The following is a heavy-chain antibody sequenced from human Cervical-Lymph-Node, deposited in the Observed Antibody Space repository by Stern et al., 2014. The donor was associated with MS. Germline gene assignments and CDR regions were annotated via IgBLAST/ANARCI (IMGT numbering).Heavy chain of an antibody. D-gene: IGHD6-13*01. CDR1: GFTFSSCA. CDR3: ARGGIAAADRIDRSFDY. Sequence: QVQLVQSGGGVVQPGRSLRLSCAASGFTFSSCAMHWVRQAPVKGLEWVAVISYDGSNKYYADSVKGRFTISRDNSKNTLYLQMNSLRVEDTDVYYCARGGIAAADRIDRSFDYWGQGTLVTVSS. J-gene: IGHJ4*02. CDR2: ISYDGSNK. V-gene: IGHV3-30*04.